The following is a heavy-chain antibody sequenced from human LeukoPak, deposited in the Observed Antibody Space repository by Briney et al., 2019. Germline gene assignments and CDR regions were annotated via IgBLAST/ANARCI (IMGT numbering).Heavy chain of an antibody. D-gene: IGHD5-24*01. J-gene: IGHJ6*03. CDR3: ARERNEWRDGYNLDYYYYMDV. V-gene: IGHV4-59*01. CDR2: IYYSGST. CDR1: GGSINSYY. Sequence: SETLSLTCTVSGGSINSYYWSWIRQPPGKGLEWVGCIYYSGSTYYNPSLKTRVTISVDTSKNQFSLKLSSVTAADTAMYYCARERNEWRDGYNLDYYYYMDVWGKGTTVTVSS.